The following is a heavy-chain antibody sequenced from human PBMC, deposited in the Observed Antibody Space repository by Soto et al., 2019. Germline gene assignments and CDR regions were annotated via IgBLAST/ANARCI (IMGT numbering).Heavy chain of an antibody. D-gene: IGHD3-10*01. CDR2: IYYSGST. CDR1: GGSISSGGYY. V-gene: IGHV4-31*03. Sequence: SETLSLTCTVSGGSISSGGYYWSWIRQHPGKGLEWIGYIYYSGSTYYNPSLKSRVTISVDTSKNQFSLKLSSVTAADTAVYYCARDQGGRYGSGSYYGIMGSDAFDIWGQGTMVTVSS. J-gene: IGHJ3*02. CDR3: ARDQGGRYGSGSYYGIMGSDAFDI.